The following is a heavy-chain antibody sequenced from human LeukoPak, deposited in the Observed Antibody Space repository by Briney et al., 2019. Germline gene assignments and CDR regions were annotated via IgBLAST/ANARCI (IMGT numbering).Heavy chain of an antibody. D-gene: IGHD2-15*01. CDR3: VRGGGSIRHSYYYYVDV. Sequence: PSETLSLTCTVSGGSISSYYWSWLRQPPGKGLEWIGYIYYSGSTNYNPSLKSRVTISVDTSKNQFSLKLSSVTAADTALYYCVRGGGSIRHSYYYYVDVWGKGTSVTVSS. V-gene: IGHV4-59*01. J-gene: IGHJ6*03. CDR1: GGSISSYY. CDR2: IYYSGST.